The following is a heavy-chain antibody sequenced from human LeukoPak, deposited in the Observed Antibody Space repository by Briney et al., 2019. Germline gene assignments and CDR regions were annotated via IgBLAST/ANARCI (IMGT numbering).Heavy chain of an antibody. CDR3: ARPLTVWGSYRYTLDY. Sequence: GESLKISCKGSGYSFTSYCIVWVRQMPGKGLEWMGVIYPRDSDIRYSPSFQGQVTLSADKSTSTAYLQWSSLKASDTDIYYCARPLTVWGSYRYTLDYWGQGTLVTVSS. CDR1: GYSFTSYC. CDR2: IYPRDSDI. V-gene: IGHV5-51*01. J-gene: IGHJ4*02. D-gene: IGHD3-16*02.